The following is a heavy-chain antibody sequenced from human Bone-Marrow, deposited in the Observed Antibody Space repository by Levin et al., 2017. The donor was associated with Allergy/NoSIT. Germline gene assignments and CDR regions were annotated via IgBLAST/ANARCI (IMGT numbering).Heavy chain of an antibody. CDR1: GFTFSLYG. CDR3: ARDPEQWLVQVRYFDF. D-gene: IGHD6-19*01. CDR2: IWYDGRNK. V-gene: IGHV3-33*01. J-gene: IGHJ4*02. Sequence: GESLKISCAASGFTFSLYGMNWVRQAAGKGLEWVAVIWYDGRNKFYADSVKGRFTISRDNTKNTVSLQMNSLRVEDTAVYYCARDPEQWLVQVRYFDFWGQGAQVTVSS.